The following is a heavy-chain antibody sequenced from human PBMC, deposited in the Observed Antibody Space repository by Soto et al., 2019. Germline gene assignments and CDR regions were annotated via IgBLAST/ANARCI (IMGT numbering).Heavy chain of an antibody. J-gene: IGHJ6*02. CDR3: TRVGWDGSLDV. CDR2: IDSGNGGT. Sequence: GASVKVSCKASGYDFRNFAMHWVRHVPGQGFEWMGWIDSGNGGTKYSQDVQGRFTITRDTVATTAYMELSSLRSEDTAVYFCTRVGWDGSLDVWGQGTAVTVSS. CDR1: GYDFRNFA. D-gene: IGHD1-26*01. V-gene: IGHV1-3*01.